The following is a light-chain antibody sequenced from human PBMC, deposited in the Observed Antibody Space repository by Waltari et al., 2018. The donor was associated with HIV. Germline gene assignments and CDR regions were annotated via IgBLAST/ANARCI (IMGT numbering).Light chain of an antibody. J-gene: IGLJ1*01. CDR1: RSDVGSYKY. V-gene: IGLV2-11*01. CDR2: DVD. Sequence: QSALTQPRSVSGSPGQSVTISCTGTRSDVGSYKYVSWYQLRPGKAPKLIIHDVDKRPTGVPDRFSGSKSGNTASLTISGLQAEDEADYYCCSYTGTYTRYVLGTGAKVTVL. CDR3: CSYTGTYTRYV.